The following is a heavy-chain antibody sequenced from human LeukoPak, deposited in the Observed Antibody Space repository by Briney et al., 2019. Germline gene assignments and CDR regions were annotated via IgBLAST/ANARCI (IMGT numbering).Heavy chain of an antibody. CDR2: IYHSGST. V-gene: IGHV4-38-2*01. CDR3: ARLDYYMDV. CDR1: GYSISSGYY. Sequence: SETLSLTCAVSGYSISSGYYWGWIRQPPGKGLEWIGSIYHSGSTYYNPSLKSRVTISVDTSKNQFSLKLSSVTAADTAVYYCARLDYYMDVWGKGTTVTVSS. J-gene: IGHJ6*03.